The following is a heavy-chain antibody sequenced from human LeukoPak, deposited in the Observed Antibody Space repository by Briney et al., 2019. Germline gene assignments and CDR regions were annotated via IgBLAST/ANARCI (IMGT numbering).Heavy chain of an antibody. J-gene: IGHJ1*01. V-gene: IGHV4-30-2*06. Sequence: SETLSLTCTVSGGSISSGGYYWSWIRQSPGTGLEWIGYIYHSGSTYYNPSLKSRVTISVDRSKNQFSLKLSSVAAADTAVYYCARTAAAGHRAGYFQHWGQGTLVTVSS. CDR1: GGSISSGGYY. D-gene: IGHD6-13*01. CDR2: IYHSGST. CDR3: ARTAAAGHRAGYFQH.